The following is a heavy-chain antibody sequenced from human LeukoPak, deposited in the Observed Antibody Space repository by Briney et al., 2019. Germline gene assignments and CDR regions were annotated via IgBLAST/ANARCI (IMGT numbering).Heavy chain of an antibody. CDR1: GFTFSTYA. V-gene: IGHV3-23*01. CDR2: IGVSGNP. Sequence: PGGSLRLSCAASGFTFSTYAFTWVREAPGEGLEWVSSIGVSGNPYYADSVRGRFTISRENSRNTVFLQINSLRAEDTAIYYCAKRGIGEAGSTDTWGQGTLVTVSS. J-gene: IGHJ5*02. D-gene: IGHD6-13*01. CDR3: AKRGIGEAGSTDT.